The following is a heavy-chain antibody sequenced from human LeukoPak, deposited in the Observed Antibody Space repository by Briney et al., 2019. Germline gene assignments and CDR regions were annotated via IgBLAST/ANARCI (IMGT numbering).Heavy chain of an antibody. V-gene: IGHV4-59*01. D-gene: IGHD2-21*02. CDR3: ARGDYCGGDCYRDYYGMDV. CDR2: IYYSGST. J-gene: IGHJ6*02. CDR1: GGSISSYY. Sequence: SETLSLTCTVPGGSISSYYWSWIRQPPGKGLEWIGYIYYSGSTNYNPSLKSRVTISVDTSKNQFSLKLSSVTAADTAVYYCARGDYCGGDCYRDYYGMDVWGQGTTVTVSS.